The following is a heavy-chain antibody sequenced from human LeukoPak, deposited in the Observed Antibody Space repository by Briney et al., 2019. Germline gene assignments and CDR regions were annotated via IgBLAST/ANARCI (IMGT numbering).Heavy chain of an antibody. D-gene: IGHD3-9*01. Sequence: SETLSLTCTVSGGSISSYYWSWIRQPPGKGLEWIGYIYYSGSTNYNPSLKSRVTISVDTSKNQFSLKLSSVTAADTAVYYCARGYYDILTGYYDAFDIWGQGTLVTVSS. J-gene: IGHJ3*02. CDR1: GGSISSYY. CDR2: IYYSGST. CDR3: ARGYYDILTGYYDAFDI. V-gene: IGHV4-59*01.